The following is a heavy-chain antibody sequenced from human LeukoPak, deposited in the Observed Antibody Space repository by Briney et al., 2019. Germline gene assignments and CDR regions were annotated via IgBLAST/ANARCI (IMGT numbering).Heavy chain of an antibody. CDR2: ITASSTAI. Sequence: PGGSLRLSCAASGFTFSNHGMNWVRQAPGKGLEWVSSITASSTAIYSADSVKGRFTISRDNAKNLLYLQMNSLRAEDTAVYYCARTYYDILTGYNPYFDYWGQGILVTVSS. CDR1: GFTFSNHG. J-gene: IGHJ4*02. V-gene: IGHV3-21*03. CDR3: ARTYYDILTGYNPYFDY. D-gene: IGHD3-9*01.